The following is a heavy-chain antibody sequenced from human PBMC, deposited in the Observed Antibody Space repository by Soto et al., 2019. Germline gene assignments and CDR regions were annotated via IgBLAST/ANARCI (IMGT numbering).Heavy chain of an antibody. CDR3: ARGTPSPLIVRSSRGPWFDP. J-gene: IGHJ5*02. CDR2: MYYGGRT. D-gene: IGHD2-15*01. V-gene: IGHV4-59*08. CDR1: GCSISSYY. Sequence: PADTLSLTCSFSGCSISSYYWSLLRTTTGKGLEWIGYMYYGGRTNYNPSLKSRVTISVDTSKMQVSLKLSSVTAADTAVYFCARGTPSPLIVRSSRGPWFDPWGQGTLVTVS.